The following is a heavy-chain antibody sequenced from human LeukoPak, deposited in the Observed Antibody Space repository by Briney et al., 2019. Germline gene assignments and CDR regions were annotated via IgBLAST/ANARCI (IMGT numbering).Heavy chain of an antibody. CDR2: IRSSGITL. Sequence: GGSLRLSCEASGFTFSSYSMNWVRQAPGKGLEWVSYIRSSGITLYYADSVKGRFTISRDNAKNSLYLQMNSLRAEDTAIYYCARDLASDYWGQGTLVTVSS. CDR3: ARDLASDY. V-gene: IGHV3-48*01. J-gene: IGHJ4*02. CDR1: GFTFSSYS.